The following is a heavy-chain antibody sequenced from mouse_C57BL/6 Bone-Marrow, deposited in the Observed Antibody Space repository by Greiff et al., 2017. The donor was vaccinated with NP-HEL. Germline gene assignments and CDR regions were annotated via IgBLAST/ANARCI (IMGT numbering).Heavy chain of an antibody. J-gene: IGHJ3*01. CDR1: GFTFSSYG. D-gene: IGHD2-3*01. Sequence: DVKLVESGGDLVKPGGSLKLSCAASGFTFSSYGMSWVRQTPDKRLEWVATISSGGSYTYYPDSVKGRFTISRDNAKNTLYLQMSSLKSEDTAMYYCARQDGAYWGKGTLVTVSA. CDR2: ISSGGSYT. V-gene: IGHV5-6*02. CDR3: ARQDGAY.